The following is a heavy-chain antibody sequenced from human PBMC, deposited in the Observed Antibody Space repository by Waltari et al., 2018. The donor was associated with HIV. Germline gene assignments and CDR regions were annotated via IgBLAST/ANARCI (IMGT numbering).Heavy chain of an antibody. Sequence: EVQLVESGGGLVQPGGSLRLSCAASGFTFSSSWMSCVRQAPGKGLEWVANIKQDGSEKYYVDSVKGRFTISRDNTKNSLYLQMTTLRADDTAVYFCASGNNFDYWGQGTLVTVSS. V-gene: IGHV3-7*01. J-gene: IGHJ4*02. CDR2: IKQDGSEK. CDR1: GFTFSSSW. CDR3: ASGNNFDY.